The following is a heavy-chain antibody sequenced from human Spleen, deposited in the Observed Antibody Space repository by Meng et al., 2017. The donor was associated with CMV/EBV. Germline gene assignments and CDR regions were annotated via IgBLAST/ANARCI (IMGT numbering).Heavy chain of an antibody. D-gene: IGHD3-3*01. J-gene: IGHJ4*02. CDR3: ARYDFWSGFDY. CDR2: IRGNGEGA. Sequence: GESLKISCAASGFTFSVYTMTWIRQAPGKGLEWVSRIRGNGEGAAYADSVRGRFAISRDNSKNTLYLQMNSLRAEDTAVYYCARYDFWSGFDYWGQGTLVTVSS. CDR1: GFTFSVYT. V-gene: IGHV3-23*01.